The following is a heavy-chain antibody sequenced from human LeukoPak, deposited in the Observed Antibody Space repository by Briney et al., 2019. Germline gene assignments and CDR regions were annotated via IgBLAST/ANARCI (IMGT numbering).Heavy chain of an antibody. V-gene: IGHV1-18*01. J-gene: IGHJ5*02. CDR3: ARAAYYYDSSPNWFDP. Sequence: ASVKLSCKASGYTFTSYGISWVRQAPGQGLEWIGWISAYNGNTNYAQKLQGRVTMTTDTSTSTAYMELRSLRSDDTAVYYCARAAYYYDSSPNWFDPWGQGTLVTVSS. D-gene: IGHD3-22*01. CDR2: ISAYNGNT. CDR1: GYTFTSYG.